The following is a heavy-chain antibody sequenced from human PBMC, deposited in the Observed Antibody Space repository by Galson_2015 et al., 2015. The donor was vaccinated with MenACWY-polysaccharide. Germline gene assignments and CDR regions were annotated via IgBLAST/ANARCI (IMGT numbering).Heavy chain of an antibody. D-gene: IGHD7-27*01. CDR3: ARDPNWGNSLGP. J-gene: IGHJ5*02. V-gene: IGHV3-7*01. CDR1: RFTFSAIW. CDR2: INVDGSQQ. Sequence: SLRLSCAASRFTFSAIWMSWVRQAPGKGLEWVALINVDGSQQYYMDSVKGRFAISRDNAKNSLYLQINSLRAEDTAVYYCARDPNWGNSLGPWGQGTLVTVSS.